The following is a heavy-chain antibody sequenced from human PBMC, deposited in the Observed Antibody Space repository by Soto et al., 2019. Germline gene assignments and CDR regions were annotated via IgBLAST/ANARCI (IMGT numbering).Heavy chain of an antibody. Sequence: GGSLRLSCAASGFTFSSYGMHWVRQAPGKGLEWVAVIWYDGSNKYYADSVKGRFTISRDNSKNTLYLQMNSLRAEDTAVYYCARDTEVAAAAQFGFDIWGQGTMVTVSS. J-gene: IGHJ3*02. D-gene: IGHD6-13*01. CDR1: GFTFSSYG. V-gene: IGHV3-33*01. CDR2: IWYDGSNK. CDR3: ARDTEVAAAAQFGFDI.